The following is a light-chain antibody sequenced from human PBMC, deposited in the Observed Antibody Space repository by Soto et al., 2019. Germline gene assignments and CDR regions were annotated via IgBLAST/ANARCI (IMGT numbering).Light chain of an antibody. CDR2: SNY. CDR1: SSNIESNT. J-gene: IGLJ1*01. Sequence: QSVLTQPASASGTPGQRVTISCSGSSSNIESNTVTWYQQLPGTAPKLVIYSNYDRPSGVPDRFSGSTSGTSASLVIRGLQSEDEADYYCAAWDDILNGYVFGGGTKVNVL. CDR3: AAWDDILNGYV. V-gene: IGLV1-44*01.